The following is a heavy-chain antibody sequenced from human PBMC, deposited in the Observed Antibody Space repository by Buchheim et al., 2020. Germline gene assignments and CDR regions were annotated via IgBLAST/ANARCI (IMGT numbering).Heavy chain of an antibody. D-gene: IGHD6-13*01. Sequence: QVQLVESGGGVVQPGRSLRLSCAASGFTFSSYGMHWVRQAPGKGLEWVAVIWYDGSNKYYADSVKGRFTISRDNSKQTLYLQMNSLRAEDTAVYYCARAPALAAAGKGVFDYWGQGTL. CDR2: IWYDGSNK. CDR3: ARAPALAAAGKGVFDY. V-gene: IGHV3-33*01. CDR1: GFTFSSYG. J-gene: IGHJ4*02.